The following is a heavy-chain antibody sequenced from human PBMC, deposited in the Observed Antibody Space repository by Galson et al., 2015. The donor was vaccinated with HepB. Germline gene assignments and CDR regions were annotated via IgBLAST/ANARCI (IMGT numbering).Heavy chain of an antibody. D-gene: IGHD2-15*01. CDR1: GFTFSDYF. J-gene: IGHJ6*02. CDR3: ARVVGHISGDYYGLDV. Sequence: SLRLSCAASGFTFSDYFLTWIRQAPGKGLEWISYISGYNYMTYADSVKGRFTISRDNAKNSLYLEVDSVRAEDTAVYYCARVVGHISGDYYGLDVWGQGTTVTVSS. V-gene: IGHV3-11*06. CDR2: ISGYNYM.